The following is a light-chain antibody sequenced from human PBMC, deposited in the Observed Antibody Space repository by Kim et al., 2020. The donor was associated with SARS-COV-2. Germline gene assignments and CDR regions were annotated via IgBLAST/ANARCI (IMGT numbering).Light chain of an antibody. V-gene: IGLV3-21*04. Sequence: SSELTQPPSVSVAPGKTARITCGGNNIGSNSAHWYQQKPGQAPVLVIYYHSDRPSGIPERFSGSNSGNTATLTISRVEAGDEAAYYCQVWDSGVVFGGGTQLTVL. CDR3: QVWDSGVV. J-gene: IGLJ2*01. CDR1: NIGSNS. CDR2: YHS.